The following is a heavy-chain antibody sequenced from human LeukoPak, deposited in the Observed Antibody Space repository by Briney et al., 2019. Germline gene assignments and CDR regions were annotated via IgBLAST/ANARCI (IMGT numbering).Heavy chain of an antibody. CDR2: INHSGST. V-gene: IGHV4-34*01. CDR3: ARGGQLPYFDY. J-gene: IGHJ4*02. CDR1: GGSFSGYY. Sequence: SETLSLTCAVYGGSFSGYYWSWIRQPPGNGLEWIGEINHSGSTNYNPSLKSRVTISVDTSKNQFSLKLSSVTAADTAVYYCARGGQLPYFDYWGQGTLVTVSS. D-gene: IGHD1-1*01.